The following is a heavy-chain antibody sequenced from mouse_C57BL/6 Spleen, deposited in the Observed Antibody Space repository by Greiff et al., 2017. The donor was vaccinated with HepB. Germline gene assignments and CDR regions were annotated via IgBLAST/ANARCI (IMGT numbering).Heavy chain of an antibody. Sequence: EVQLQESGPELVKPGASVKIPCKASGYTFTDYNMDWVKQSHGKSLEWIGDINPNNGGTIYNQKFKGKATLTVDKSSSTAYMELRSLTSEDTAVYYCARAGKRSYDARFAYWGQGTLVTVSA. D-gene: IGHD2-12*01. CDR2: INPNNGGT. CDR3: ARAGKRSYDARFAY. CDR1: GYTFTDYN. J-gene: IGHJ3*01. V-gene: IGHV1-18*01.